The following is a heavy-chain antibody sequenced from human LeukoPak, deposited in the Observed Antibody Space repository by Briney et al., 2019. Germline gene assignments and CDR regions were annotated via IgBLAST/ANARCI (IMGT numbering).Heavy chain of an antibody. D-gene: IGHD3-22*01. Sequence: GGSLRLSCAASGFTFSSYIMNWVRQAPGKGLEWVSSISSSSSYIYYADSVKGRFTISRDNAKNSLYLQMNSLRAEDTAVYYCARVPYYYDSSGYRGGYYSDYWGERRLVTVSS. CDR3: ARVPYYYDSSGYRGGYYSDY. J-gene: IGHJ4*02. V-gene: IGHV3-21*01. CDR2: ISSSSSYI. CDR1: GFTFSSYI.